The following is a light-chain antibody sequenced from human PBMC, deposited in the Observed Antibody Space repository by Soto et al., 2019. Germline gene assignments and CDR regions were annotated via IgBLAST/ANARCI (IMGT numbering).Light chain of an antibody. CDR3: QQYNSYPIT. Sequence: DIQMTQSPSTPSASVGDRVAITCRASQSISGWLTWYQQKPGKAPKLLIYEAPSLESGVPSRFSGSGSGTEFTLTISGLQPDDFASYYCQQYNSYPITFGQGTRLEIK. V-gene: IGKV1-5*01. J-gene: IGKJ5*01. CDR1: QSISGW. CDR2: EAP.